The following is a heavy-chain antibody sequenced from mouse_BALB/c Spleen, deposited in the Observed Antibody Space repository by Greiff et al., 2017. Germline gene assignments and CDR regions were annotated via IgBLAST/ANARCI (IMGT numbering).Heavy chain of an antibody. CDR3: ARWGLPPFAY. D-gene: IGHD2-2*01. CDR2: ISYSGST. V-gene: IGHV3-2*02. J-gene: IGHJ3*01. CDR1: GYSITSDYA. Sequence: EVQLQQSGPGLVKPSQSLSLTCTVTGYSITSDYAWNWIRQFPGNKLEWMGYISYSGSTSYNPSLKSRISITRDTSKNQFFLQLNSVTTEDTATYYCARWGLPPFAYWGQGTLVTVSA.